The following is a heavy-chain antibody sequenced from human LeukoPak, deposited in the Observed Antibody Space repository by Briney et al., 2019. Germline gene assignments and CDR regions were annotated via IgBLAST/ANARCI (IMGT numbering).Heavy chain of an antibody. CDR1: GFTFSTYG. J-gene: IGHJ4*02. CDR2: ISYDESKK. V-gene: IGHV3-30*03. D-gene: IGHD2-15*01. Sequence: GGSLRLSCAASGFTFSTYGMHWVRQAPGKGLEWVAVISYDESKKYYADSVKGRFTISRDNSENTLYLQVNSLRAEDTAVYYCARAPGSGEINFDYWGQGTLVTVSS. CDR3: ARAPGSGEINFDY.